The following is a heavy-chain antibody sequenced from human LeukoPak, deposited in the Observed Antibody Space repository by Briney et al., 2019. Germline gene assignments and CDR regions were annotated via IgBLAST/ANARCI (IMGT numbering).Heavy chain of an antibody. CDR1: GFTFSNAW. CDR2: INRNSDGGTT. Sequence: GGSLRLSCVVSGFTFSNAWMTWVRQAPGKGLEWVGHINRNSDGGTTKYTAPVKGRFTISRDDSQNTLYLQMNSLKTEDTAVYYCAKRVGSYYFDSWGQGTLVTVSS. V-gene: IGHV3-15*01. D-gene: IGHD3-10*01. CDR3: AKRVGSYYFDS. J-gene: IGHJ4*02.